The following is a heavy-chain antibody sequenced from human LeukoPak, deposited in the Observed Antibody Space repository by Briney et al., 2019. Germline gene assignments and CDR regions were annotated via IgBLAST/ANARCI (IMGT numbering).Heavy chain of an antibody. CDR2: IYSRVT. Sequence: TSETLSLTCTVSGGSISNYYLSWIRQPAGKGLEWIGRIYSRVTTYNPSLKSRVTMSADTSRNHVSLTLNSVTAADTAVYYCARDSSGWFSGWFDPWGQGTLVTVSS. V-gene: IGHV4-4*07. CDR1: GGSISNYY. J-gene: IGHJ5*02. CDR3: ARDSSGWFSGWFDP. D-gene: IGHD6-19*01.